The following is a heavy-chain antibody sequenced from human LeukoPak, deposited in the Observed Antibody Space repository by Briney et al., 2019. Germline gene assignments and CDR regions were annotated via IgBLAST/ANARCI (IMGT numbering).Heavy chain of an antibody. D-gene: IGHD3-3*01. Sequence: ASVKVSCKASGYTSTSYGISWVRQAPGQGLEWMGWISAYNGNTNYAQKLQGRVTMTTDTSTSTAYMELRSLRSDDTAVYYCARAIFGVVITYYFDYWGQGTLVTVSS. CDR1: GYTSTSYG. J-gene: IGHJ4*02. CDR3: ARAIFGVVITYYFDY. CDR2: ISAYNGNT. V-gene: IGHV1-18*01.